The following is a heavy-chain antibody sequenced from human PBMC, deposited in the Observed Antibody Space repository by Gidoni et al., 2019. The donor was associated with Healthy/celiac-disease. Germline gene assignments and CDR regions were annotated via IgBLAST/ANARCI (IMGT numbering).Heavy chain of an antibody. CDR3: ARSPGNWNYVRWYFDL. J-gene: IGHJ2*01. V-gene: IGHV4-34*01. CDR1: GWSFSGYY. CDR2: IQHSGST. Sequence: QVQLQQWGAGLLKPSETLSLTCAVSGWSFSGYYWSWLRQPPGKGLEWIGEIQHSGSTNYNPSLKSRVTISVDTSKNQFSLKLSSVTAADTAVYYCARSPGNWNYVRWYFDLWGRGTLVTVSS. D-gene: IGHD1-7*01.